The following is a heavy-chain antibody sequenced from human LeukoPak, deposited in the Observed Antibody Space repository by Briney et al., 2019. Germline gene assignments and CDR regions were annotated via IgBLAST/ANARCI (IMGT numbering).Heavy chain of an antibody. CDR3: ARARFSSRNRDGYLDS. D-gene: IGHD6-13*01. CDR1: GYTFSNYG. CDR2: ISGINTNT. J-gene: IGHJ4*02. V-gene: IGHV1-18*01. Sequence: ASVKVSCKASGYTFSNYGIHWVRQAPGHGLEWMGWISGINTNTNYAQKVQGRVTMTADTSTATAHMELRSLRSDDTAVYYCARARFSSRNRDGYLDSWGEGTLVTVSS.